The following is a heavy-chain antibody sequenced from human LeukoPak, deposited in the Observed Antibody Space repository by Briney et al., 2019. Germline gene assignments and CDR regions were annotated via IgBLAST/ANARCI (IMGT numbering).Heavy chain of an antibody. J-gene: IGHJ4*02. V-gene: IGHV5-51*01. Sequence: GESLKISCKGSGYSFTSYWIGWVRQMPGKGLEWMGIIYPGDSDTRYSPSFQGQVTISADKSISTAHLQWSSLKASDTAMYYCARLEGLAAAGAVFDYWGQGTLVTVSS. CDR2: IYPGDSDT. CDR1: GYSFTSYW. D-gene: IGHD6-13*01. CDR3: ARLEGLAAAGAVFDY.